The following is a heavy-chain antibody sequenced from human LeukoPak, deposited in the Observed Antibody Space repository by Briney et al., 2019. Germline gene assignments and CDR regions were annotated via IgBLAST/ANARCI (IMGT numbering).Heavy chain of an antibody. CDR3: ARWSENYFDY. D-gene: IGHD2-15*01. CDR1: GFSINNSPYY. Sequence: SETLSLTCTVSGFSINNSPYYWGWIRQPPGTGLQWIGTIYYSGSTYYNPSLKSRVTISVDTSKNHFSLKLSSVTAADTAVYYCARWSENYFDYWGQGTLVTVSS. J-gene: IGHJ4*02. CDR2: IYYSGST. V-gene: IGHV4-39*07.